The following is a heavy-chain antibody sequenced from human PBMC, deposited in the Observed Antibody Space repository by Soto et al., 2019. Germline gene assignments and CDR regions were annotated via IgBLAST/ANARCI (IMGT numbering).Heavy chain of an antibody. CDR2: IYWNDDK. CDR3: AHALYKLIFGVVTPYGMDV. J-gene: IGHJ6*02. V-gene: IGHV2-5*01. Sequence: SGPTLVNPTQTLTLTCTFSGFSLSTSGVGVGWIRQPPGKALEWLALIYWNDDKRYSPSLKSRLTITKDTSKNQVVLTMTNMDPVDTATYYCAHALYKLIFGVVTPYGMDVWGQGTTVTVSS. D-gene: IGHD3-3*01. CDR1: GFSLSTSGVG.